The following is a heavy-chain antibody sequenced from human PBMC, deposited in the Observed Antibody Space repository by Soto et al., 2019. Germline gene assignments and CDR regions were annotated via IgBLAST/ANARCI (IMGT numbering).Heavy chain of an antibody. CDR1: GYTLTGYY. J-gene: IGHJ4*02. CDR2: INPNSGGT. CDR3: ARDLGGITMIVVAQYYFDY. Sequence: GASVKVSCKASGYTLTGYYMHWVRQAPGQGXEWMGWINPNSGGTNYAQKFQGRVTMTRDTSISTAYMELSRLRSDDTAVYYCARDLGGITMIVVAQYYFDYWGQGTLVTVSS. D-gene: IGHD3-22*01. V-gene: IGHV1-2*02.